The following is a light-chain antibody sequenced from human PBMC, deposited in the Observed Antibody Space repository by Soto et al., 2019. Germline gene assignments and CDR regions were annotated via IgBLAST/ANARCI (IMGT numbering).Light chain of an antibody. CDR3: SSFTSRFTFV. V-gene: IGLV1-36*01. CDR2: YDD. J-gene: IGLJ1*01. CDR1: SSNIGNSA. Sequence: QSVLTQPPSVSEAPRQRVTISCSGSSSNIGNSAVNWYQQVPGKAPKLLIYYDDLKPSGVSARFSGSKSGTSASLAISGLQSEDEADYYCSSFTSRFTFVFGTGTKVTVL.